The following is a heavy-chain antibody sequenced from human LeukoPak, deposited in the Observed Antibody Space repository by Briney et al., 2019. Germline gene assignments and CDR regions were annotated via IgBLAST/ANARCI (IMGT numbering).Heavy chain of an antibody. CDR3: AKLPGARDCYDSSGYYSYYFDY. Sequence: PGGSLRLSCAASGFTFSSYAMSWVRQAPRKRLEWGSAITGTGGSTVYADPVKGRFTISRDNSKNTLYLQMNSLRAEDTAVYYCAKLPGARDCYDSSGYYSYYFDYWGQGTLVTVSS. V-gene: IGHV3-23*01. CDR2: ITGTGGST. CDR1: GFTFSSYA. J-gene: IGHJ4*02. D-gene: IGHD3-22*01.